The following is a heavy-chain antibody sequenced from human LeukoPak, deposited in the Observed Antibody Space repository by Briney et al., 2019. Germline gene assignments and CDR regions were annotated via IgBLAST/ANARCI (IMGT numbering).Heavy chain of an antibody. CDR3: ARQVRSPVVMFMDV. Sequence: PSGTPCLTSTVAGGSISGSTYNWGWISQPPGKGLEWIGSVYYAGITYYNPSVESRVTISVDTSKNHFSLELNSVTAADTGVYFCARQVRSPVVMFMDVWGKGTTVIVSS. CDR1: GGSISGSTYN. CDR2: VYYAGIT. J-gene: IGHJ6*03. D-gene: IGHD3-22*01. V-gene: IGHV4-39*01.